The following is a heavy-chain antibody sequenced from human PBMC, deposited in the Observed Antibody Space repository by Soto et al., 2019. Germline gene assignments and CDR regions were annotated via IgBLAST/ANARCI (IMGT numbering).Heavy chain of an antibody. J-gene: IGHJ4*02. D-gene: IGHD3-3*01. CDR1: GGTFSSYA. Sequence: QVQLVQSGAEVKKPGSSVKVSCKASGGTFSSYAISWVRQAPGQGLEWMGGIIPIFGTANYAQKFQGRVTITADESTSTAYMELSSLRSEDTAVYYCARDLDTYDFWSGCDYWGKGTLVTVSS. CDR3: ARDLDTYDFWSGCDY. V-gene: IGHV1-69*12. CDR2: IIPIFGTA.